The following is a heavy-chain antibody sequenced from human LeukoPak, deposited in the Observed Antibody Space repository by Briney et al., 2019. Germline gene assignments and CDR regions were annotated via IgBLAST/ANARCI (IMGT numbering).Heavy chain of an antibody. J-gene: IGHJ6*02. D-gene: IGHD4-11*01. Sequence: SVKVSCKASGGTFSSYAISWGRQAPGQGLEWMGRIIPILGIANYAQKFQGRVTITADKSASTAYMELSSLRSEDTAVYYCARYVSTVTTYPNYYYYGMDVRGQGITVTVSS. V-gene: IGHV1-69*04. CDR1: GGTFSSYA. CDR2: IIPILGIA. CDR3: ARYVSTVTTYPNYYYYGMDV.